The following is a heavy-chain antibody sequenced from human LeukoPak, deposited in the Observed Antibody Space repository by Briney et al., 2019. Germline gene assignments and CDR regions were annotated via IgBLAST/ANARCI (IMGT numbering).Heavy chain of an antibody. Sequence: PGGSLRLSCAASGFTFSSYGMHWVRQAPGKGLEWVAFIRYDGSNKYYADSVKGRFTISRDNSKNTLYLQMNSLRAEDTAMYYCAKGGYYDFWSGYSNWFDPWGQGTLVTVSS. J-gene: IGHJ5*02. CDR1: GFTFSSYG. D-gene: IGHD3-3*01. CDR3: AKGGYYDFWSGYSNWFDP. V-gene: IGHV3-30*02. CDR2: IRYDGSNK.